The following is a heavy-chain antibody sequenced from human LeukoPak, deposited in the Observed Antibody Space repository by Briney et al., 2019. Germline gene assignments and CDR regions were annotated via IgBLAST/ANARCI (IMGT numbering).Heavy chain of an antibody. CDR1: GFTFSSYA. CDR3: ARVRQTAMVIAGAFDI. CDR2: ISGSGGST. Sequence: PGGSLRLSCAASGFTFSSYAMSWVRQAPGKGLEWVSAISGSGGSTYYADSVKGRFTISRDNSKNTLYLQMNSLRAEDTAVYYCARVRQTAMVIAGAFDIWGQGTMVTVSS. V-gene: IGHV3-23*01. J-gene: IGHJ3*02. D-gene: IGHD5-18*01.